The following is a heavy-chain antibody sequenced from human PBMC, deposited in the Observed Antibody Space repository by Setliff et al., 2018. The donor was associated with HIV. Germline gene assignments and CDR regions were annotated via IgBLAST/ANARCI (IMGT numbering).Heavy chain of an antibody. CDR2: IIPILGIA. Sequence: GASVKVSCKACGGTFSSYAISWVRQAPGQGLEWMGGIIPILGIANYAQKFQGRVTITADESTSTAYMELSSLRSEDTAVYYCARSKGAVAGVDAFDIWGQGTMVTVSS. CDR1: GGTFSSYA. CDR3: ARSKGAVAGVDAFDI. V-gene: IGHV1-69*10. D-gene: IGHD6-19*01. J-gene: IGHJ3*02.